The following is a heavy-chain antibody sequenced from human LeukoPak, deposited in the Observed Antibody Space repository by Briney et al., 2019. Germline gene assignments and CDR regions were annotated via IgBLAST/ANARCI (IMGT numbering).Heavy chain of an antibody. CDR1: GFTFSSYA. V-gene: IGHV3-23*01. CDR3: AKGSSSSRPYYFDY. D-gene: IGHD6-6*01. Sequence: PGGSLRLSCAASGFTFSSYAMSWVRQAPGKGLEWVSAITNSGGDTYHADSVKGRFTISRDNSKNTLYLQMNSLRVEDTAVYCCAKGSSSSRPYYFDYWGQGTLVTVSS. J-gene: IGHJ4*02. CDR2: ITNSGGDT.